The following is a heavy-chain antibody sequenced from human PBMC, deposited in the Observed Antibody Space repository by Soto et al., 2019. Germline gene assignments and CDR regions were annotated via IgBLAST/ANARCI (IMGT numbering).Heavy chain of an antibody. CDR1: GGTFSSYT. V-gene: IGHV1-69*02. CDR2: IIPILGIA. CDR3: ARVPPRAVTPPSGRDY. J-gene: IGHJ4*02. Sequence: QVQLVQSGAEVKKPGSSVKVSCKASGGTFSSYTISWVRQAPGQGLEWMGRIIPILGIANYAQKFQGRVTITADKSTSTAYMELSSLRSEDTAVYYCARVPPRAVTPPSGRDYWGQGTLVTVSS. D-gene: IGHD4-17*01.